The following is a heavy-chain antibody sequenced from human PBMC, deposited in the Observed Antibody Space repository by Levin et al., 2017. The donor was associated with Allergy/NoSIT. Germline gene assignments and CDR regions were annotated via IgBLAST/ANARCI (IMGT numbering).Heavy chain of an antibody. J-gene: IGHJ6*02. V-gene: IGHV1-46*01. CDR3: ARDREGYVSGWTYYHYYGMDV. D-gene: IGHD6-19*01. Sequence: VASVKVSCKTSGYSFTSHYLHWVRQAPGQGLEWMGTMNPSGGRASHAQKFQGRVTLTTDTSTSTAHMELSSLKSEDTAVYYCARDREGYVSGWTYYHYYGMDVWGQGTTVTVSS. CDR1: GYSFTSHY. CDR2: MNPSGGRA.